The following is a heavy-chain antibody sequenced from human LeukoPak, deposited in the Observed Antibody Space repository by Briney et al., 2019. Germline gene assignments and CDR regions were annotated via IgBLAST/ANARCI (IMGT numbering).Heavy chain of an antibody. J-gene: IGHJ4*02. CDR1: GFTFSNYW. CDR2: INQDGSKE. V-gene: IGHV3-7*01. CDR3: VRDGGVSGYDLLDY. Sequence: PGGSLRLSCAASGFTFSNYWMTWVRQAPGKGLEWVAHINQDGSKEYYMDSVKARSTISRDNAKNSLSLQMNSLRAEDTAVYYCVRDGGVSGYDLLDYWGQGTLVTVSS. D-gene: IGHD5-12*01.